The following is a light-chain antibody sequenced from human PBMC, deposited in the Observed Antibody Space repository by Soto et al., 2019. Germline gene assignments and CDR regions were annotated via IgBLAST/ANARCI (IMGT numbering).Light chain of an antibody. Sequence: EIVLTQSPGTLSLSPGERATLSCRASQSISSNYLAWYQQKPGQAPRLLIYGASNRATGIPDRFSGSGSGTEFTLTISRLQSEDFAVYYCQKYNNWPPWTFGQGTKVDI. CDR1: QSISSNY. J-gene: IGKJ1*01. CDR3: QKYNNWPPWT. CDR2: GAS. V-gene: IGKV3-20*01.